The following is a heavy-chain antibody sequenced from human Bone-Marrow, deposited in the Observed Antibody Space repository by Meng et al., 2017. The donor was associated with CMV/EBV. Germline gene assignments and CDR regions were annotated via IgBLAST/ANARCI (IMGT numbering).Heavy chain of an antibody. CDR1: GYIFTNSW. CDR3: SRHRKAPYCSSTSCVERFGWFDP. V-gene: IGHV5-51*01. D-gene: IGHD2-21*01. CDR2: IYPGNSDT. Sequence: KVSCKGSGYIFTNSWIAWVRQMPGKGLEWIGIIYPGNSDTRYSPSFQGHVTISVDKSITTAYLQWSSLQASDTAIYYCSRHRKAPYCSSTSCVERFGWFDPGGQGTLVTVS. J-gene: IGHJ5*02.